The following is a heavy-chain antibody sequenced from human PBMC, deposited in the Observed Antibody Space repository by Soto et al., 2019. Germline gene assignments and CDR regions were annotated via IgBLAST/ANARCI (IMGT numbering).Heavy chain of an antibody. CDR2: VIPILGMA. CDR3: ARGGAVVVPGAVDRHNWFDP. CDR1: GGTFSSYS. D-gene: IGHD2-2*01. J-gene: IGHJ5*02. V-gene: IGHV1-69*02. Sequence: QVQLVQSGAEVKKPGSSVKVSCEASGGTFSSYSFSWVRQAPGQGLEWMGRVIPILGMANYAQKFQGRVTITADKSTGRVYVEMSRLRSEDSAVYYCARGGAVVVPGAVDRHNWFDPWGQGTLVTVSS.